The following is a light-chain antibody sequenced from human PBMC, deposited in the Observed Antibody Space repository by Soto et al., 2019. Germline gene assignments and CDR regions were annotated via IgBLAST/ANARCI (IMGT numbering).Light chain of an antibody. CDR3: SSYTTSTTLV. Sequence: QSALTQPTSVSGSPGQSVTISCTGTSGDIGSYLYVSWYQQHPGKAPKLMIYQVSNRPSGVSNRFSGSKSGNTASLTISGLQAEDEADYYCSSYTTSTTLVFGTGTKLTVL. V-gene: IGLV2-14*01. CDR1: SGDIGSYLY. CDR2: QVS. J-gene: IGLJ1*01.